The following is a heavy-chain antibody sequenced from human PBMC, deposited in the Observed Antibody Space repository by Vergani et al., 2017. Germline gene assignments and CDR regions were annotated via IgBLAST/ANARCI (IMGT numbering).Heavy chain of an antibody. J-gene: IGHJ4*02. V-gene: IGHV3-23*01. CDR2: ISGSGGST. D-gene: IGHD1-7*01. CDR3: ARGLRATVLALELYYFDY. CDR1: GFTFSSYA. Sequence: EVQLLESGGGLVQPGGSLRLSCAASGFTFSSYAMSWVRQAPGKGLEWVSAISGSGGSTYYADSVKGRFTISRDNSKNTLYLQMNSLRAEDTAVYYCARGLRATVLALELYYFDYWGQGTLVTVSS.